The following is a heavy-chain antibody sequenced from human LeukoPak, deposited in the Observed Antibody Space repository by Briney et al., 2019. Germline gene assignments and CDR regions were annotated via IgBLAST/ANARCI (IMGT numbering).Heavy chain of an antibody. D-gene: IGHD3-22*01. CDR3: ATVGYYDSSGLFDP. CDR1: GYTLTELS. Sequence: ASVKVSCKVSGYTLTELSMHWVRQAPGKGLGWMGGFDPEDGETIYAQKFQGRVTMTEDTSTDTAYMELSSLRSEDTAVYYCATVGYYDSSGLFDPWGQGTLVTVSS. CDR2: FDPEDGET. V-gene: IGHV1-24*01. J-gene: IGHJ5*02.